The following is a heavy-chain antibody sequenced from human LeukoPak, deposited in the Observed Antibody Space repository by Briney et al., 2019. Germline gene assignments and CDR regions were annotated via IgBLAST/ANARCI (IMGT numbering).Heavy chain of an antibody. J-gene: IGHJ3*02. CDR2: INPNSGGT. Sequence: ASVKVSCKASGYSFTGYYIHWVRQAPGQGLEWMGWINPNSGGTNYAQKFQGRVTMTRDTSISTAYMELSRLRSDDTALYYCTRGGSASYSPYQSVFDIWGQGTLVTVSS. CDR3: TRGGSASYSPYQSVFDI. V-gene: IGHV1-2*02. CDR1: GYSFTGYY. D-gene: IGHD2-15*01.